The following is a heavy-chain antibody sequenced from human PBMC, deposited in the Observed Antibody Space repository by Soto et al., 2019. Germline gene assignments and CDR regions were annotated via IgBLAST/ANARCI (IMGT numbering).Heavy chain of an antibody. CDR1: GGSISSINIC. V-gene: IGHV4-39*07. J-gene: IGHJ4*02. D-gene: IGHD1-20*01. CDR2: ICYSGPT. CDR3: ARGGITAVRNYYFDH. Sequence: QLQLLESGPGLVKPSETLSLTCAVSGGSISSINICWGWVRQPPGEGLEWIATICYSGPTNYNPSLQSRVTITVDKSKNQISLRLSTVTAADTAVYYCARGGITAVRNYYFDHWGQGTLVTVSS.